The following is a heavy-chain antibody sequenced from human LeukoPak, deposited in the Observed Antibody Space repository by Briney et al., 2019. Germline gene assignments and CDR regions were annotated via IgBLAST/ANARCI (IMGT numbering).Heavy chain of an antibody. V-gene: IGHV4-59*01. CDR2: IYYSGTT. Sequence: KPSETLSLTCTVSGCSISSYYWNCIRQPPGKGLEWIGYIYYSGTTSYNPSLKSRVSISVDTSKNQISLKLSSVTAADTAVYYCARDQGEGLDIWGQETMVTVSS. J-gene: IGHJ3*02. CDR1: GCSISSYY. D-gene: IGHD1-26*01. CDR3: ARDQGEGLDI.